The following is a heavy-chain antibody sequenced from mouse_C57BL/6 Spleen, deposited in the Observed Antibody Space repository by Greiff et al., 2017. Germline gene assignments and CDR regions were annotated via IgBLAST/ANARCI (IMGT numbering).Heavy chain of an antibody. CDR1: GYTFTSYW. CDR3: ARRGWLLRSAMDY. J-gene: IGHJ4*01. D-gene: IGHD2-3*01. CDR2: IDPSDSYT. Sequence: QVQLQQPGAELVKPGASVKLSCKASGYTFTSYWMQWVKQRPGQGLEWIGEIDPSDSYTNYNQKFKGKATLTVDTSSSTAYMQLSSLTSEDSAVYYCARRGWLLRSAMDYWGQGTSVTVSS. V-gene: IGHV1-50*01.